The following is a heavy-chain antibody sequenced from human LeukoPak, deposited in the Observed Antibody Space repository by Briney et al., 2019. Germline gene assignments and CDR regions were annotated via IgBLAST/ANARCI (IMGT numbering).Heavy chain of an antibody. CDR3: ARKRYYDSRGELGY. CDR1: GFTFSSYS. D-gene: IGHD3-22*01. CDR2: ISSSSSTI. J-gene: IGHJ4*02. V-gene: IGHV3-48*01. Sequence: SGGSLRLSCAASGFTFSSYSMNWVRQAPGKGLEWVSYISSSSSTIYYADSVKGRFTISRDNAKNSLYLQMNSLRAEDTAVYYCARKRYYDSRGELGYWGQGTLVTVSS.